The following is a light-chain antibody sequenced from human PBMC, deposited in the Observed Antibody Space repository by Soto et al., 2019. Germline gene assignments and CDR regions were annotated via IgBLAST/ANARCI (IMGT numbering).Light chain of an antibody. V-gene: IGLV2-14*01. CDR1: SSDVGGYNY. CDR3: SSYTSSSTSVV. J-gene: IGLJ2*01. CDR2: DVS. Sequence: QSVLTQPASVSGSPGQSITISCTGTSSDVGGYNYVSWYQQHPGKAPKLMIYDVSNRPSGGSNRFSGSKSGNTASLTIYGLQAEDEADYYCSSYTSSSTSVVVSGRTKLTVL.